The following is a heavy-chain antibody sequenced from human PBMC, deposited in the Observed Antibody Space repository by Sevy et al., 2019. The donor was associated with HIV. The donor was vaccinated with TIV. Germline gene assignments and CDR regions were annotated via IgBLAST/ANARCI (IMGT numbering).Heavy chain of an antibody. V-gene: IGHV3-9*01. Sequence: GGSLGLSCAASGFTFDDYAMHWVRQAPGKGLEWVSGISWNSGSIGYAHSVKGRFTISRDNAKNSLYLQMNSLRAEDTALYYCAKDSGGSYDYYYYYGMDVWGQGTTVTVSS. CDR2: ISWNSGSI. CDR1: GFTFDDYA. J-gene: IGHJ6*02. CDR3: AKDSGGSYDYYYYYGMDV. D-gene: IGHD5-18*01.